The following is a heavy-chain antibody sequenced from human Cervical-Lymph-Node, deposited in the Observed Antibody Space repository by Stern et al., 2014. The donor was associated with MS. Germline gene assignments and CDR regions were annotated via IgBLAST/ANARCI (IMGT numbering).Heavy chain of an antibody. CDR1: GFSFTGYW. J-gene: IGHJ4*02. V-gene: IGHV5-51*01. CDR2: IYPEYSDT. D-gene: IGHD2-21*01. Sequence: EVQLVESGAEVKKPGESLQISCQGSGFSFTGYWIGWVRQMPGKGLEWMGNIYPEYSDTRHSPSYQGHVTISVDKSISTAYLQWTSLRASDTAMYFCARRNGDLAFDYWGQGTPVTVSS. CDR3: ARRNGDLAFDY.